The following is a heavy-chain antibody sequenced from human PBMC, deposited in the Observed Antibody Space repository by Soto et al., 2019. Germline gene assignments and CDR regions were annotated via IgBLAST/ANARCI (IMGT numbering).Heavy chain of an antibody. D-gene: IGHD3-9*01. J-gene: IGHJ4*02. CDR2: IHFANSDT. CDR3: AHAIHGTPYFN. Sequence: GESLKISCEASGYTLTNHWIGWVRQMPGKGLEWMGLIHFANSDTKYSPSFQGQVTISADKSTSTAYLQWSSLRASDTATYHCAHAIHGTPYFNWGQGTLVTVSS. V-gene: IGHV5-51*01. CDR1: GYTLTNHW.